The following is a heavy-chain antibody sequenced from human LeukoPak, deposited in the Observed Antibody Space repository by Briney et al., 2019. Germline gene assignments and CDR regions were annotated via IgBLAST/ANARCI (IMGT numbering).Heavy chain of an antibody. CDR1: GYTFTGYY. CDR3: ARVLERENWFDP. CDR2: INPNSGGT. J-gene: IGHJ5*02. Sequence: GASVKVSCKASGYTFTGYYMHWVRQAPAQGLEWMGWINPNSGGTNYAQKFQGRVTMTRDTSISTAYMELSRLRSDDTAVYYCARVLERENWFDPWGQGTLVTVSS. D-gene: IGHD1-1*01. V-gene: IGHV1-2*02.